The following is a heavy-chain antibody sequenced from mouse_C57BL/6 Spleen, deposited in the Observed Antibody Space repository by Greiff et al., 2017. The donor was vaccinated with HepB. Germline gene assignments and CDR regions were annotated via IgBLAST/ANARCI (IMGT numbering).Heavy chain of an antibody. Sequence: ESGPGLVKPSQSLSLTCSVTGYSITSGYYWNWIRQFPGNKLEWMGYISYDGSNNYNPSLKNRISITRDTSKNQFFLKLNSVTTEDTATYYCARETTGVATDWYFDVWGTGTTVTVSS. J-gene: IGHJ1*03. CDR1: GYSITSGYY. V-gene: IGHV3-6*01. D-gene: IGHD1-1*01. CDR2: ISYDGSN. CDR3: ARETTGVATDWYFDV.